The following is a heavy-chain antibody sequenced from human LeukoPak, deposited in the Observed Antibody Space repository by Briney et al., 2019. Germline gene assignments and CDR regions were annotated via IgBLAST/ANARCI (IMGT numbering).Heavy chain of an antibody. J-gene: IGHJ5*02. D-gene: IGHD5-12*01. Sequence: ASVKVSCKASGYTFTGYYMHWVRQAPGQGLEWMGWINPNSGGTNYAQKFQGRVTMTRDTSISTAYMELSRLRSDDTAVYYCARDHSGYDNGAAFWFDPWGQGTLVTVSS. CDR2: INPNSGGT. V-gene: IGHV1-2*02. CDR1: GYTFTGYY. CDR3: ARDHSGYDNGAAFWFDP.